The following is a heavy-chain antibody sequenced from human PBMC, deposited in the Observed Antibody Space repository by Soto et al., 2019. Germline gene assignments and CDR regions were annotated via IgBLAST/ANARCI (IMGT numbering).Heavy chain of an antibody. Sequence: EVQLVESGGGLVQPGGSLRLSCAASGFTFSSYSMNWVRQAPGKGLEWVSYISSGSSTIYYADSVKGRFTISRDNAKNSLYLQMNSLRAEDTAVYYCAISPSYYANFEYWGQGTLVTVSS. D-gene: IGHD3-22*01. CDR1: GFTFSSYS. V-gene: IGHV3-48*01. J-gene: IGHJ4*02. CDR2: ISSGSSTI. CDR3: AISPSYYANFEY.